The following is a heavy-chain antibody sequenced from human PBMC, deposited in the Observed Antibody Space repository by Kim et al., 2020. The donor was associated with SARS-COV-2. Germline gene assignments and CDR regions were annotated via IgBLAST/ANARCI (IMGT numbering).Heavy chain of an antibody. Sequence: GGSLRLSCAASGFIFPYYAMNWVRQAPGKGLEWVSAISGSGDKTFYADFVEGRFTISRDTSKNTFYLQMHILTAEDTAVFYCSKGPYNSGNYYTFEMWC. D-gene: IGHD3-10*01. V-gene: IGHV3-23*01. CDR1: GFIFPYYA. J-gene: IGHJ3*02. CDR3: SKGPYNSGNYYTFEM. CDR2: ISGSGDKT.